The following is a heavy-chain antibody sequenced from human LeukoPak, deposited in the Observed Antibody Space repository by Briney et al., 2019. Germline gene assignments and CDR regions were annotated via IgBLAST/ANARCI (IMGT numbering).Heavy chain of an antibody. CDR1: GGSISSSSYY. J-gene: IGHJ4*02. V-gene: IGHV4-39*07. CDR2: IYYSGST. CDR3: ARGDTVVALGY. D-gene: IGHD4-23*01. Sequence: SETLSLTCTVSGGSISSSSYYWGWIRQPPGKGLEWIGGIYYSGSTYYNPSLKSRVTISVDTSKNQFSLKLSSVTAADTAVYYCARGDTVVALGYWGQGTLVTVSS.